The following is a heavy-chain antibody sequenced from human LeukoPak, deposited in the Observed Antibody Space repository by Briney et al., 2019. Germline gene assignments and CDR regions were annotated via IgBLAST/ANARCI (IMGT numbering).Heavy chain of an antibody. J-gene: IGHJ4*02. D-gene: IGHD1-14*01. CDR3: ATETNGRHYDY. V-gene: IGHV3-21*06. CDR1: GLTFSTSG. CDR2: IGPTGSDR. Sequence: GGSLRLSCTASGLTFSTSGFNWVRQAPGKGLEWVASIGPTGSDRYHADSIKGRFTISRDNANNFLYLQMNSLRAEDTAVYYCATETNGRHYDYWGQGTLITVSS.